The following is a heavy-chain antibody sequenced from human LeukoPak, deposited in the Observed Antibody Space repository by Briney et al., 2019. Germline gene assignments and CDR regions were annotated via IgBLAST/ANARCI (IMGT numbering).Heavy chain of an antibody. V-gene: IGHV4-39*01. Sequence: SETLSLTCTVSGGSISSSSYYWGWIRQPPGKGLEWIGSIYYSGSTYYNPSLKSRVTISVDTSKNQFSLKLSSVTAADTAVYYCARRSYCSGGSCAKFDYWGQGTLVTVSS. CDR1: GGSISSSSYY. CDR2: IYYSGST. J-gene: IGHJ4*02. CDR3: ARRSYCSGGSCAKFDY. D-gene: IGHD2-15*01.